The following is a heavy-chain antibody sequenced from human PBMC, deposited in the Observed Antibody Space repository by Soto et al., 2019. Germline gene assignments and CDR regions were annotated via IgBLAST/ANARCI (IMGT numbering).Heavy chain of an antibody. Sequence: GGSLRLSCAASGFTFSDYAMNWVRQAPGKGLEWVSGLGGTNSDTHYAASVEGRFTVSRDNSKSTLFLQMNSLRAEDTAVYYCAKDKVDHNGVWDPFDRWGQGTMVTVSS. CDR2: LGGTNSDT. J-gene: IGHJ1*01. D-gene: IGHD2-8*01. V-gene: IGHV3-23*01. CDR3: AKDKVDHNGVWDPFDR. CDR1: GFTFSDYA.